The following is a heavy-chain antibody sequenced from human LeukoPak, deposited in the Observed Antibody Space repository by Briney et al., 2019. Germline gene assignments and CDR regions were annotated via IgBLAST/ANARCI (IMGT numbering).Heavy chain of an antibody. CDR3: ARGDDILTPFDP. V-gene: IGHV4-59*12. CDR1: GGSISSYY. J-gene: IGHJ5*02. CDR2: IYHSGST. D-gene: IGHD3-9*01. Sequence: SETLSLTCTVSGGSISSYYWSWIRQPPGKGLEWIGYIYHSGSTYYNPSLKSRVTISVDRSKNQFSLKLSSVTAADTAVYYCARGDDILTPFDPWGQGTLVTVSS.